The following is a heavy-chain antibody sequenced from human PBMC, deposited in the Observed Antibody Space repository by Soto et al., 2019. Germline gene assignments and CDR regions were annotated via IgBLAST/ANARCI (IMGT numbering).Heavy chain of an antibody. V-gene: IGHV4-34*01. D-gene: IGHD3-3*01. CDR2: INHSGST. J-gene: IGHJ5*02. CDR3: ARGRKYDFWSGYPPWGWFDP. CDR1: GGSFSGYY. Sequence: QVQLQQWGAGLLKPSETLSLTCAVYGGSFSGYYWSWIRQPPGKGLEWIGGINHSGSTNYNPSLKSRVTISVDTSKNQFSLKLSSVTAADTAVYYCARGRKYDFWSGYPPWGWFDPWGQGTLVTVSS.